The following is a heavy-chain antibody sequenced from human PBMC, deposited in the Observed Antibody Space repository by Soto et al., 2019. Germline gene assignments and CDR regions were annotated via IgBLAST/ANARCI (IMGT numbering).Heavy chain of an antibody. Sequence: QITLKESDPTLMKPTQTFTLACTFSGFSLSTSGMGVGWIRQPPGKALEWLALIYWDDDKRYSPSLKSRLTITKDTSKNQVVLTMTNMDPVDTATYYCAHYSSTSSFDYWGQGTLVTVSS. CDR3: AHYSSTSSFDY. V-gene: IGHV2-5*02. D-gene: IGHD6-13*01. CDR1: GFSLSTSGMG. CDR2: IYWDDDK. J-gene: IGHJ4*02.